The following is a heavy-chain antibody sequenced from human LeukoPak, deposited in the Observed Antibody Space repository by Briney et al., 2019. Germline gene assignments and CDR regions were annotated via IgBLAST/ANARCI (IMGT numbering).Heavy chain of an antibody. J-gene: IGHJ4*02. CDR1: GFTFSSYG. V-gene: IGHV3-33*06. Sequence: PGGSLRLSCAASGFTFSSYGMHWVRQAPGKGLEWVAVIWYDGSNKYYADSVKGRFTISRDNSKNTLYLQMNSLRAGDTAVYYCAKDLAACTTYYFDYWGQGTLVTVSS. CDR3: AKDLAACTTYYFDY. CDR2: IWYDGSNK. D-gene: IGHD6-6*01.